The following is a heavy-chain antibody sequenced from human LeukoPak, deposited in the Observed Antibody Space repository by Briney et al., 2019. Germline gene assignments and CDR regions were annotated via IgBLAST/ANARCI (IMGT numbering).Heavy chain of an antibody. Sequence: GGSLRPSCTASGVTFSSYSMNWVRQAPGKGLEWVSSISSSSSYIYYADSVKGRFTISRDNAKNSLYLQMNSLRAEDTAVYYCARDFGFLDAFDIWGPGEMVTVSS. CDR3: ARDFGFLDAFDI. CDR2: ISSSSSYI. J-gene: IGHJ3*02. V-gene: IGHV3-21*01. D-gene: IGHD3-10*01. CDR1: GVTFSSYS.